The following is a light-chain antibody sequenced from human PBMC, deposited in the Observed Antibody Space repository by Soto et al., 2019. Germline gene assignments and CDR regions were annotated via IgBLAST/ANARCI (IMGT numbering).Light chain of an antibody. CDR1: QSVSTN. Sequence: EIVMTQSPGTLSLSPGERATLSCRASQSVSTNLAWYQQIPGQAPTLLIYGASTRATGIPARFSGSGSGTEFTLAISSLQSEDFAVYSCQQYNDWPQTFGLGTKVEIK. CDR3: QQYNDWPQT. V-gene: IGKV3-15*01. CDR2: GAS. J-gene: IGKJ1*01.